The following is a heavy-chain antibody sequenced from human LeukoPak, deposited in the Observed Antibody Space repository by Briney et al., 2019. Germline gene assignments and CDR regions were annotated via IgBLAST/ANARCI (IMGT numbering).Heavy chain of an antibody. D-gene: IGHD2-2*01. V-gene: IGHV3-21*01. Sequence: GGSLRLSCAASGFTFSSYSMNWVRQAPGKGLEWVSSISSSSSYIYYADSVKGRFTISRDNAKNSLYLQMNSLRAEDTAVYYCARDWAIRGMDVWGQGTTVTVSS. CDR1: GFTFSSYS. CDR2: ISSSSSYI. CDR3: ARDWAIRGMDV. J-gene: IGHJ6*02.